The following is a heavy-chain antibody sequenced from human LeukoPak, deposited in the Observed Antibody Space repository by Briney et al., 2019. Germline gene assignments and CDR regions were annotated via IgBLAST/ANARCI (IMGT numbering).Heavy chain of an antibody. Sequence: SETLSLTCTVSGGSISSYYWSWIRQPAGKGLEWIGRIYTSGSTNYNPSLKSRVTMSVDTPKNQFSLKLSSVTAADTAVYYCARAGLLYCTNGVCYSNWFDPWGQGTLVTVSS. CDR2: IYTSGST. V-gene: IGHV4-4*07. CDR1: GGSISSYY. J-gene: IGHJ5*02. CDR3: ARAGLLYCTNGVCYSNWFDP. D-gene: IGHD2-8*01.